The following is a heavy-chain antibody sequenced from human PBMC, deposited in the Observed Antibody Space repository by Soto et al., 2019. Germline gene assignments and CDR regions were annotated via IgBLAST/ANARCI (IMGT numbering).Heavy chain of an antibody. V-gene: IGHV3-33*01. CDR1: GFTFSSYG. CDR2: IWYDGSNK. D-gene: IGHD2-21*02. J-gene: IGHJ6*02. CDR3: ARDGVAAIGMDV. Sequence: PGGSLRLSCAASGFTFSSYGMHWVRQAPGKGLEWVAVIWYDGSNKYYADSVKGRFTISRDNSKNTLYLQMNSLRAEDTAVYYCARDGVAAIGMDVWGQGTTVTVSS.